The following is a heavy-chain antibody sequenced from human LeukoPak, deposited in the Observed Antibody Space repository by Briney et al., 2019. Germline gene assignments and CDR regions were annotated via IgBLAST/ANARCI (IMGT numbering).Heavy chain of an antibody. Sequence: PGGSLRLSCAASGFTFDDCAIHWVRQAPGKGLEWVSGISWNSGSIGYADSVKGRFTISRDNAKNSLYLQMNSLRAEDTALYYCAKTSQTGTSYYYYYGMDVWGQGTTVTVSS. D-gene: IGHD1-7*01. J-gene: IGHJ6*02. CDR2: ISWNSGSI. V-gene: IGHV3-9*01. CDR3: AKTSQTGTSYYYYYGMDV. CDR1: GFTFDDCA.